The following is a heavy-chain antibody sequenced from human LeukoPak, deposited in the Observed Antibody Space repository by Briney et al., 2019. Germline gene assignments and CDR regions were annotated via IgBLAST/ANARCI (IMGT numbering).Heavy chain of an antibody. J-gene: IGHJ3*02. V-gene: IGHV3-48*03. CDR2: ISSSGSTL. Sequence: GGSLTLACAVSGFTFTSCEKNWVRQAPGKGMDWVSSISSSGSTLYYADSVKGRFTISRDNAKNSLFLQMNSLRAEETAIYYCARVQWLGRYDTFDIWGQGTMVTVSS. CDR1: GFTFTSCE. CDR3: ARVQWLGRYDTFDI. D-gene: IGHD6-19*01.